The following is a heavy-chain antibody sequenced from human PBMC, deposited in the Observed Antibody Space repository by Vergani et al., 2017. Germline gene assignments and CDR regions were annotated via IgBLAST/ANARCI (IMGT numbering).Heavy chain of an antibody. CDR3: ARDGLITFGGVIVPNNWFDP. V-gene: IGHV3-30-3*01. CDR1: GFTFSSYA. D-gene: IGHD3-16*02. CDR2: ISYDGSNK. Sequence: QVQLVESGGGVVQPGRSLRLSCAASGFTFSSYAMHWVRQAPGKGLEWVAVISYDGSNKYYADSVKGRFTISRDNSKNTLYLQMNSLRAEDTAVYYCARDGLITFGGVIVPNNWFDPWGQGTLVTVSS. J-gene: IGHJ5*02.